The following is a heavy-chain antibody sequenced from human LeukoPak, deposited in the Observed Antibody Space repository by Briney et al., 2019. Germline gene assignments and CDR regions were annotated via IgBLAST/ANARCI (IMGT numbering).Heavy chain of an antibody. CDR3: ASQGRDIVATYEIPFDY. CDR2: IYSGGST. CDR1: GFTVSSNY. J-gene: IGHJ4*02. Sequence: GGSLRLSCAASGFTVSSNYMSWVRQAPGKGLEWVSVIYSGGSTYYADSVKGRFTISRGNSKNTLYLQMNSLRAEDTAVYYCASQGRDIVATYEIPFDYWGQGTLVTVSS. D-gene: IGHD5-12*01. V-gene: IGHV3-66*02.